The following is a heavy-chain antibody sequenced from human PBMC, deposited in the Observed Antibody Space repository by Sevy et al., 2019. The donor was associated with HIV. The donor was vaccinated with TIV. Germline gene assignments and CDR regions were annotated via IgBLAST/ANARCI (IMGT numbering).Heavy chain of an antibody. CDR1: DGSFSGYY. CDR2: INESVIT. CDR3: ARSPPVVVVPGAPSWFDP. D-gene: IGHD2-2*01. J-gene: IGHJ5*02. V-gene: IGHV4-34*01. Sequence: SETLSLTCAVHDGSFSGYYWNWIRQLPGKGLEWIGEINESVITYYNPSLKSRFTISVDTSKKQFSLKLNSVTAADTAVYFCARSPPVVVVPGAPSWFDPWGQGTLVTVSS.